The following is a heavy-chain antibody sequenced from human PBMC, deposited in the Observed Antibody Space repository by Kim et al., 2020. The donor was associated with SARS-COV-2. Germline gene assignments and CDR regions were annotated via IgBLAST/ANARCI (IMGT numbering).Heavy chain of an antibody. CDR2: ISAYNGNT. Sequence: ASVKVSCKASGYTFTSYGFSWVRQAPGQGLERMGWISAYNGNTNYAQKLQGRVTMTTDTSTRTAYMELRSVRSDDTAVYYCARILVLWYGVDYWGQGTLVTVSS. J-gene: IGHJ4*02. V-gene: IGHV1-18*01. D-gene: IGHD3-10*01. CDR1: GYTFTSYG. CDR3: ARILVLWYGVDY.